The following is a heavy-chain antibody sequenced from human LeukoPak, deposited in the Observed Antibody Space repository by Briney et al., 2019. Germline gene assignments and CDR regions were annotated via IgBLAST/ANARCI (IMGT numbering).Heavy chain of an antibody. J-gene: IGHJ4*02. CDR1: GFTFSSYG. V-gene: IGHV3-30*02. D-gene: IGHD5-18*01. Sequence: GGSLRPSCAASGFTFSSYGMHWVRQAPGKGLEWVAFIRYDGSNKYYADSVKGRFTISRDNSKNTLYLQMNGLRAEDTAVYYCAKGERSYGPFDYWGQGTLVTVSS. CDR2: IRYDGSNK. CDR3: AKGERSYGPFDY.